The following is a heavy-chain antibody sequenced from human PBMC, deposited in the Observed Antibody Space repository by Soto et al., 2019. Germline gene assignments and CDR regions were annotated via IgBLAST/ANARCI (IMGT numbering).Heavy chain of an antibody. D-gene: IGHD1-26*01. V-gene: IGHV3-48*03. CDR3: ARDSGYGTTTFYCMDV. CDR2: ISSSGSTI. CDR1: GFTFSSYE. Sequence: EVQLVESGGGLVQPGGSLRLSCAASGFTFSSYEMNWVRQAPGKGLEWVSYISSSGSTIYYADSVKGRFTISRDNAKNSLYLQMSSLRAEDTAVYYCARDSGYGTTTFYCMDVWGQGTTVTVSS. J-gene: IGHJ6*02.